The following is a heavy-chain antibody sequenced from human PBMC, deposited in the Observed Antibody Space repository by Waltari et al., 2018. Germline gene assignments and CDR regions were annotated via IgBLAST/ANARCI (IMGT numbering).Heavy chain of an antibody. Sequence: QVQLQQWGAGLLKPSETLSITCAVSGGSFSGSCWSWIRQPPGNGLELIGEINHSGTTNYNPSLKSLVTISVDTSKNQFSLKLSSVTAADTAVYYCARLRVFLWFRADGMDVWGQVTTVTVSS. V-gene: IGHV4-34*01. CDR2: INHSGTT. J-gene: IGHJ6*02. D-gene: IGHD3-10*01. CDR1: GGSFSGSC. CDR3: ARLRVFLWFRADGMDV.